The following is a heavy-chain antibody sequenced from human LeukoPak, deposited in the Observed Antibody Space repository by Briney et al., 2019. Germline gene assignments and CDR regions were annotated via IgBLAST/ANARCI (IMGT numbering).Heavy chain of an antibody. CDR2: IKQDGNEK. J-gene: IGHJ4*02. D-gene: IGHD3-22*01. V-gene: IGHV3-7*01. Sequence: GGSLRLSCAASGFTFSSYWMSWVRQAPGKGLEWVANIKQDGNEKYYVDSVKGRFTISRDNAKNSLYLQMNNLRVEDTAVYYCARVYETNGYLYWGQGSLVTVSS. CDR1: GFTFSSYW. CDR3: ARVYETNGYLY.